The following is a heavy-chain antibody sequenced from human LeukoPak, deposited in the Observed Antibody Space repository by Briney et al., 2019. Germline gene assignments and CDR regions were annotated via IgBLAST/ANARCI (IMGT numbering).Heavy chain of an antibody. Sequence: PGGSLRLSCAASGFTFSSYSMNWVRQAPGKGLEWVSSISSSSSSIYYADSVKGRFTISRDNSKNTLYLQMNSLRAEDMAVYYCARDLRSGSCYGAFDIWGQGTMVTVSS. D-gene: IGHD1-26*01. CDR1: GFTFSSYS. CDR2: ISSSSSSI. CDR3: ARDLRSGSCYGAFDI. J-gene: IGHJ3*02. V-gene: IGHV3-21*01.